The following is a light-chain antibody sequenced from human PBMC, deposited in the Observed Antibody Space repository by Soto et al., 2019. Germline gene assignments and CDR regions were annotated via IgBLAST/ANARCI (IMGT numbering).Light chain of an antibody. V-gene: IGKV1-5*03. Sequence: DIQMTQSPSTLSASVGDRVTITCRASQSLNDWLAWFQQKPGKAPNLLIYKVSNLESGDPSRFSGSGYGTEFTLTVSSLQPDDFATYYCQQYNGYSWAFGQGTKVEIK. CDR2: KVS. CDR3: QQYNGYSWA. J-gene: IGKJ1*01. CDR1: QSLNDW.